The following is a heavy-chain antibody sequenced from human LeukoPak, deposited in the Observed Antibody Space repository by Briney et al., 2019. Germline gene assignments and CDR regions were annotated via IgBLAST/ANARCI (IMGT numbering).Heavy chain of an antibody. V-gene: IGHV6-1*01. CDR3: AREREYDILTGYPNWFDP. D-gene: IGHD3-9*01. CDR2: TYYRSKWYN. Sequence: SQTLSLTCAISGDSVSSNSAAWNWIRQSPSRGLEWLGRTYYRSKWYNDYAVSVKSRITINPDTSKNQFSLQLNSVTPEDTAVYYCAREREYDILTGYPNWFDPWGQGTLVTVSS. CDR1: GDSVSSNSAA. J-gene: IGHJ5*02.